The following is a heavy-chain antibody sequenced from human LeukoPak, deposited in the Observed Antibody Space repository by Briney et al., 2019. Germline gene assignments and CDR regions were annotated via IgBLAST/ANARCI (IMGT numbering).Heavy chain of an antibody. V-gene: IGHV3-7*01. D-gene: IGHD2-2*01. CDR1: GFTFSSYW. CDR2: IKQDGSEK. J-gene: IGHJ4*02. CDR3: ARDGVEPGIYFDY. Sequence: PGGSLRLSCAASGFTFSSYWMNWVRQAPGKGLEWVANIKQDGSEKHYVDSVKGRFTISRDNAKNSLYLQMNSLRAEDTAVYYCARDGVEPGIYFDYWGQGALVTVSS.